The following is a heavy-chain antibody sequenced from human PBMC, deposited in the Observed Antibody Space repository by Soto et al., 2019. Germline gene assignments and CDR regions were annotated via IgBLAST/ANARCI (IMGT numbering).Heavy chain of an antibody. CDR2: IWYDGSNK. CDR3: AREGSSGYWARYYFDY. J-gene: IGHJ4*02. CDR1: GFTFSSYG. V-gene: IGHV3-33*01. Sequence: GGSLRLSCAASGFTFSSYGMHWVRQAPGKGLEWVAVIWYDGSNKYYADSVKGRFTISRDNSKNTLYLQMNSLRAEDTAVYYCAREGSSGYWARYYFDYWGQGTLVTVSS. D-gene: IGHD3-22*01.